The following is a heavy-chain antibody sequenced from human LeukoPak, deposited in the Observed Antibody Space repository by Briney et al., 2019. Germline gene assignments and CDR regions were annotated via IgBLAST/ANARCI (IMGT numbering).Heavy chain of an antibody. D-gene: IGHD1-26*01. CDR3: TRLQVVGATSWFDP. CDR2: IRSKAYGGTT. J-gene: IGHJ5*02. Sequence: SLRLSCTASGFTFGDYAMSWVRQAPGKGLEWGDFIRSKAYGGTTEYPASVKGRFTISRDDSKSIAYLQMHSLKTEDTAVYYCTRLQVVGATSWFDPWGQGTLVTVSS. CDR1: GFTFGDYA. V-gene: IGHV3-49*04.